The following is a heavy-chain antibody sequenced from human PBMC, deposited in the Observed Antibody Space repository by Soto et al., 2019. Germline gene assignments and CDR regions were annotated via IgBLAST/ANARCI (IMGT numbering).Heavy chain of an antibody. Sequence: GGSLRLSCAASGFTFSDYGVNWVRQAPGKGLEWVAAITSVKNIYYADSVKGRFTISRDNFRNTLYLQMNSLRVEDTAIYYCAKDITGAVAGPLDYWGHGTLVTVSS. D-gene: IGHD6-13*01. V-gene: IGHV3-23*01. CDR1: GFTFSDYG. J-gene: IGHJ4*01. CDR2: ITSVKNI. CDR3: AKDITGAVAGPLDY.